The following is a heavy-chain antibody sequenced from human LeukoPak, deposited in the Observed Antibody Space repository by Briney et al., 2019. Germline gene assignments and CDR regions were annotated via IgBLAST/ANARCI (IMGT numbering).Heavy chain of an antibody. J-gene: IGHJ4*02. CDR3: AKISSVTANFDC. CDR2: IDASGAYT. CDR1: GFTFSSYA. V-gene: IGHV3-23*01. Sequence: PGGSLRLSCAASGFTFSSYAMGWVRQAPGKGLEWVSSIDASGAYTYYADSVKGRFTISRDNSKNTLYLQMNTLRAEDTAVYSCAKISSVTANFDCWGQGTLVTISS. D-gene: IGHD4-17*01.